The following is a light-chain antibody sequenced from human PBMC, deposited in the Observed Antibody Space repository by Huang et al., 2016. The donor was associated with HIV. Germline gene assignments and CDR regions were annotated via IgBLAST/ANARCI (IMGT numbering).Light chain of an antibody. J-gene: IGKJ2*01. Sequence: DLQMTQSPSSMSASVGDRVTNACRAGQSISTNLNWYQQKPGKAPKLLIYSVSRLQSGVPSGFSGSGSGTDFTLTISSLQPEDFGTYFCQQSYTTPHTFGQGTRLEIK. V-gene: IGKV1-39*01. CDR3: QQSYTTPHT. CDR1: QSISTN. CDR2: SVS.